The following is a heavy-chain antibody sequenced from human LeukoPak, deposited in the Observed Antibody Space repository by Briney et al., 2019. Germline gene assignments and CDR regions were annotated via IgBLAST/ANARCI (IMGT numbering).Heavy chain of an antibody. CDR3: ASQSHDPGVHEPPTAFDS. J-gene: IGHJ4*02. Sequence: SQTLSLTCAVSGDSINCGGYSWSWIRQPPGKGLEWIGYIYHTGDTYYKPSLKSRLTLSIDKSKNQFSLKLISVTAADAAVYYCASQSHDPGVHEPPTAFDSWGRGTLDTVSS. CDR2: IYHTGDT. D-gene: IGHD5/OR15-5a*01. V-gene: IGHV4-30-2*01. CDR1: GDSINCGGYS.